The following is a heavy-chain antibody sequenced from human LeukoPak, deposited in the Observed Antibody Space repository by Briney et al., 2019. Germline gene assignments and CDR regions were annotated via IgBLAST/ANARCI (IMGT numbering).Heavy chain of an antibody. D-gene: IGHD3-3*01. CDR1: GGSISSSSYY. CDR3: ARDSLYYDFWSGYLMRGFDY. Sequence: SETLSLTCTVSGGSISSSSYYWGWIRQPPGKGLEWIGSIYYSGSTYYNPSLKSRVTISVDTSKNQFSLKLSSVTAADTAVYYCARDSLYYDFWSGYLMRGFDYWGQGTLVTVSS. CDR2: IYYSGST. J-gene: IGHJ4*02. V-gene: IGHV4-39*02.